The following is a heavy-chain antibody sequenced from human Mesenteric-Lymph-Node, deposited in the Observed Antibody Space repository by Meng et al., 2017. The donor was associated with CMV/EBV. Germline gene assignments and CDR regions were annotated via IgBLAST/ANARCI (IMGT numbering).Heavy chain of an antibody. V-gene: IGHV1-8*01. J-gene: IGHJ4*02. CDR2: MKPISGDT. D-gene: IGHD3-10*01. CDR1: GYTVSNFD. CDR3: ARGNGGSFDY. Sequence: VSGKASGYTVSNFDINWVRQVPGQGLEWMGWMKPISGDTGYAQNFQGRVTMTRDTSITTAYLELSSLRSDDTAVYYCARGNGGSFDYWGQGSLVTVSS.